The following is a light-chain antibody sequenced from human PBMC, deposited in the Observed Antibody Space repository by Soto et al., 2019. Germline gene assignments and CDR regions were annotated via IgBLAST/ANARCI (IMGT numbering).Light chain of an antibody. CDR2: DAS. J-gene: IGKJ5*01. Sequence: DIQMTQSPPSLSASVGDRVTITCRASQGIGKDLGWYQQKPGKAPKRLIHDASSLESGVPSRFSGSGSGTDFTLTISSLEPEDSAVYYCQQRHMWPITFGQGTRLEIK. CDR3: QQRHMWPIT. CDR1: QGIGKD. V-gene: IGKV1-17*01.